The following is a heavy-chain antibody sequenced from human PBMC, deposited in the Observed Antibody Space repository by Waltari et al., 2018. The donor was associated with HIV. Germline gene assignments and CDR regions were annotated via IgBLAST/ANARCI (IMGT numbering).Heavy chain of an antibody. D-gene: IGHD1-1*01. CDR2: ISYDGSNK. CDR3: AKSLLEGYYGMDV. CDR1: GFTFSSYG. Sequence: QVQLVESGGGVVQPGRSLRLSCAASGFTFSSYGMHWVRQAPGKGLEGVAVISYDGSNKYYADSVKGRFTISRDNSKNTLYLQMNSLRAEDTAVYYCAKSLLEGYYGMDVWGQGTTVTVSS. J-gene: IGHJ6*02. V-gene: IGHV3-30*18.